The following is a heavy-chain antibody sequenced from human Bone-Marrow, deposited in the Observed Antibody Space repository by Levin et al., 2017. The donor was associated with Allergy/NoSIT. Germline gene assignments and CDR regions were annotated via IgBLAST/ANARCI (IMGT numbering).Heavy chain of an antibody. CDR2: IYYSGST. Sequence: SETLSLTCAVSGGSVISSSFYWSWIRQPPGKGLEWIAYIYYSGSTNYNPSLKSRVTISVDTSKNQFSLKLSSVTAADPAVSYCARAGRGGYNKSYNWFDTWGQGTLVTVSS. V-gene: IGHV4-61*01. CDR1: GGSVISSSFY. D-gene: IGHD5-24*01. CDR3: ARAGRGGYNKSYNWFDT. J-gene: IGHJ5*02.